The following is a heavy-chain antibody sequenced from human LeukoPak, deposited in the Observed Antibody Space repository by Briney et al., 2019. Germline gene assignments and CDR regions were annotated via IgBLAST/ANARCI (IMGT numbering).Heavy chain of an antibody. CDR1: GFTFSSYA. CDR2: ISYDGSNK. J-gene: IGHJ6*04. D-gene: IGHD3-10*01. CDR3: ARDSDYYGSGSYYSLGMDV. V-gene: IGHV3-30*04. Sequence: GGSLRLSCAASGFTFSSYAMHWVRQAPGKGLESVAVISYDGSNKYYADSVKGRFTISRDNTKNTLYLQMNSLRAEDTAVYYCARDSDYYGSGSYYSLGMDVWGKGTTVTVSS.